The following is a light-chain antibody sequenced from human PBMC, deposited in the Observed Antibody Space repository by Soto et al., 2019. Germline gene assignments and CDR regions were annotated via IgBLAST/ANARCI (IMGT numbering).Light chain of an antibody. Sequence: EIVLTQSPGTLSLSPGERATLSCRASQSVSSSYLAWYQQKPGQAPRLLIYGASSRATGIPDRFSSSGSGTDFTLTISRLEPEDFAVYYCQQYGSSPFGQGTKLEIK. V-gene: IGKV3-20*01. CDR2: GAS. CDR3: QQYGSSP. CDR1: QSVSSSY. J-gene: IGKJ2*01.